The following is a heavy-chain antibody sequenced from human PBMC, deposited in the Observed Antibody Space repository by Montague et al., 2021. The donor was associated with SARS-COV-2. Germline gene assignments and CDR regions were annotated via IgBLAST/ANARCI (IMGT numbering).Heavy chain of an antibody. D-gene: IGHD3-10*01. CDR1: GDSSTNHY. CDR3: ARDRFDFGAGRQGTIDF. V-gene: IGHV4-4*07. J-gene: IGHJ4*02. Sequence: SETLSLTCSVSGDSSTNHYWARIRQPAGKGPEWIGRMHFTGKTNFSPFFSSRLTMSADTSKNQFSLKLTSVTAADTAIYFCARDRFDFGAGRQGTIDFWGQGTLVTVSS. CDR2: MHFTGKT.